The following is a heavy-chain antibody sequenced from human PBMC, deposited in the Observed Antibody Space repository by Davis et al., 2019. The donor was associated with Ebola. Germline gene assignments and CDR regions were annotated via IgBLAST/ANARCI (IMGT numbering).Heavy chain of an antibody. Sequence: GEPLKISCAASGFTFTNAWMSWVRQAPGKGLEWVGRIKSKTDGGTTDYAAPVKGRFTISRDDSKNTLYLQMNSLKTEDSAVYYCTADVVPAATRGVYYYYYYMDVWGKGTSVTVSS. CDR3: TADVVPAATRGVYYYYYYMDV. V-gene: IGHV3-15*01. CDR1: GFTFTNAW. CDR2: IKSKTDGGTT. D-gene: IGHD2-2*01. J-gene: IGHJ6*03.